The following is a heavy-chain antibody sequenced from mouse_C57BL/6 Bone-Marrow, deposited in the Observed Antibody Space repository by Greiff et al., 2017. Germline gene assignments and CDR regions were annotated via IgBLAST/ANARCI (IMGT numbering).Heavy chain of an antibody. CDR3: ARSTTVVSLDY. CDR1: GYTFTSYW. J-gene: IGHJ2*01. D-gene: IGHD1-1*01. CDR2: IYPGSGST. V-gene: IGHV1-55*01. Sequence: QVQLKQPGAELVKPGASVKMSCKASGYTFTSYWITWVKQRPGQGLEWIGDIYPGSGSTNYNEKFKSKATLTVDTSSSTAYMQLSSLTSEDSAVYYCARSTTVVSLDYWGQGTTRTVSS.